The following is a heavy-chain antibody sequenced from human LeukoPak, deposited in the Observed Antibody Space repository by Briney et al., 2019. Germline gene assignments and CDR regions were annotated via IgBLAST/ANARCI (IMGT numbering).Heavy chain of an antibody. Sequence: GGSLRLSCAASGFTFRSYEMNWVRQAPGKGLEWVSYISSSGSTFYYPDSVKGRFTVSRDNAKNSLYLQMNSLRAEDTAIYYCARDSLTLIVGRQRRGLDYWGQGTLVTVSS. J-gene: IGHJ4*02. CDR1: GFTFRSYE. V-gene: IGHV3-48*03. CDR2: ISSSGSTF. D-gene: IGHD3-22*01. CDR3: ARDSLTLIVGRQRRGLDY.